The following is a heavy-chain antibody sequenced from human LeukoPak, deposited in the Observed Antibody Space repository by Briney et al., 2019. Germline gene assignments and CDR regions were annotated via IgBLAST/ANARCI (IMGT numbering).Heavy chain of an antibody. Sequence: AGGSLRLSCVASGFSISNFWMHWVRQAPGKGLMWVSRISNDATTTNYADSVKGRFTISRDNSKNTLYLQMNSLRAEDTAVYYCAKGTYYGDLFDYWGQGTLVTVSS. V-gene: IGHV3-74*01. J-gene: IGHJ4*02. CDR2: ISNDATTT. CDR3: AKGTYYGDLFDY. CDR1: GFSISNFW. D-gene: IGHD4-17*01.